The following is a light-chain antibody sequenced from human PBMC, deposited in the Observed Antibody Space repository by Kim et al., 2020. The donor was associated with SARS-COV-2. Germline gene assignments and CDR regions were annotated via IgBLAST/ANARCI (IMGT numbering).Light chain of an antibody. Sequence: PGQAITISCTGSRSDVGGYNYVAWYQHHPGKAPKLMIYDVRNRPSGVSNRFSGSKSGTTASLTISGLQAEDEADYYCSSYTSSSRVFGGGTQLTVL. CDR1: RSDVGGYNY. J-gene: IGLJ3*02. CDR3: SSYTSSSRV. V-gene: IGLV2-14*03. CDR2: DVR.